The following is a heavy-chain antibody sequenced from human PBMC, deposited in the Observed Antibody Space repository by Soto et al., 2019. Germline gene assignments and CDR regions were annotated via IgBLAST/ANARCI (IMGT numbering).Heavy chain of an antibody. V-gene: IGHV3-66*01. Sequence: HPGGSLRLSCAASGFTVSSNYMSWVRQAPGKGLEWVSVIYSGGSTYYADSVKGRFTISRDNSKNTLYLQMNSLRAEDTAVYYCAREEVAWGAAAGQYFYFDYWGQRTPVTVSS. CDR3: AREEVAWGAAAGQYFYFDY. CDR2: IYSGGST. J-gene: IGHJ4*02. CDR1: GFTVSSNY. D-gene: IGHD6-13*01.